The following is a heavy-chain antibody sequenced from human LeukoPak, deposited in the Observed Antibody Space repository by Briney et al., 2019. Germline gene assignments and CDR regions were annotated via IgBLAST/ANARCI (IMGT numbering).Heavy chain of an antibody. J-gene: IGHJ4*02. CDR3: AKRRNYYDSSGYSYYFDY. Sequence: GGSLRLSCAASGFTFSSYAMSWVRQAPGKGLEWVSAISGSGGSTYYADSVKGRFTISRDNSKNTLYLQMNSLRAEDTAVYYCAKRRNYYDSSGYSYYFDYWGQGTLVTVSS. V-gene: IGHV3-23*01. CDR1: GFTFSSYA. D-gene: IGHD3-22*01. CDR2: ISGSGGST.